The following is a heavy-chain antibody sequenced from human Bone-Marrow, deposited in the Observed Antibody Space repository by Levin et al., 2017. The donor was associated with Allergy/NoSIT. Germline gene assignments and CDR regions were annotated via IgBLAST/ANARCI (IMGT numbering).Heavy chain of an antibody. CDR2: IYYSGTT. CDR1: GGSISSRY. CDR3: ARVVEWKNDAFDL. Sequence: PSETLSLTCTVSGGSISSRYWSWLRQSPGKGLEWLGYIYYSGTTNYNPSLESRITISVDTSKNQLSLLLRSVTAADTDVYFCARVVEWKNDAFDLWGQGTTVTVSS. D-gene: IGHD3-3*01. J-gene: IGHJ3*01. V-gene: IGHV4-59*11.